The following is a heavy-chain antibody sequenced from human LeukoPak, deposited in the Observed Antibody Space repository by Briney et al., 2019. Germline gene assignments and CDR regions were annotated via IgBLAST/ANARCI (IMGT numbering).Heavy chain of an antibody. J-gene: IGHJ4*02. CDR2: ISYDGSNK. CDR3: GKASDAGIAVADSY. V-gene: IGHV3-30*18. D-gene: IGHD6-19*01. CDR1: GFTFSSYA. Sequence: GGSLRLSCAASGFTFSSYAMSWVRQAPGKGLEWVAVISYDGSNKYYADSVKGRFTISRDNSKNTLYLQMNSLRAEGTAVYYCGKASDAGIAVADSYWGQGTLVTVSS.